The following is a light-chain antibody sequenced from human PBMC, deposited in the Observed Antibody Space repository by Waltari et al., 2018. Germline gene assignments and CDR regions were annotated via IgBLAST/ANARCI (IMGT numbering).Light chain of an antibody. J-gene: IGKJ4*01. V-gene: IGKV3-15*01. CDR3: QQYKNWPLT. Sequence: EIVLTQSPATLSVSPGETATLPCRASQRVSPNLAWYQQKPGQTPRLLISGASTRATGIPARFSGSWSGTEFTLTISSLQSEDFAVYYCQQYKNWPLTFGGGTKVEIK. CDR2: GAS. CDR1: QRVSPN.